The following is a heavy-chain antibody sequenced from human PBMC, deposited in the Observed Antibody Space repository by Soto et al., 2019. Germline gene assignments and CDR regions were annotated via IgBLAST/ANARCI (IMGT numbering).Heavy chain of an antibody. V-gene: IGHV3-73*02. CDR2: ITTKANSYST. D-gene: IGHD6-19*01. Sequence: EVQLVESGGGLVQPGGSLKLSCAASGFTFSGSAMHWVRQASGKGLEWVGRITTKANSYSTAYAASVKGRFTISRDDSKNTAYTQMNNLITEDTAGYYCNRPRGWYNKGEEWGQGTLVTVSS. CDR1: GFTFSGSA. J-gene: IGHJ4*02. CDR3: NRPRGWYNKGEE.